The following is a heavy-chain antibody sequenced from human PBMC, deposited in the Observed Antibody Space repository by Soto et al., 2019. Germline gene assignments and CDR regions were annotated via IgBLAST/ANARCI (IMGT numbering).Heavy chain of an antibody. D-gene: IGHD6-19*01. J-gene: IGHJ4*02. CDR3: ARAHSSGWYQFDY. V-gene: IGHV4-61*01. Sequence: TSETLSLTCTVSGGSVSSGSYYWSWIRQPPGKGLEWIGYIYYSGSTNYNPSLKSRVTISVDTSKNQFSLKLSSVTAADTAVYYCARAHSSGWYQFDYWGQGTLVTVSS. CDR1: GGSVSSGSYY. CDR2: IYYSGST.